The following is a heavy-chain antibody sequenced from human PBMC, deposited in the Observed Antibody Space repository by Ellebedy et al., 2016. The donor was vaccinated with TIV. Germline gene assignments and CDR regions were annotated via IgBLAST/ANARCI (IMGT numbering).Heavy chain of an antibody. CDR3: AGYSSIPPKGNF. D-gene: IGHD6-13*01. J-gene: IGHJ4*02. V-gene: IGHV3-53*01. CDR2: IYSVGST. CDR1: GFTVSSNY. Sequence: PGGSLRLSCAASGFTVSSNYVSWVRQAPGKGLEWVSVIYSVGSTYYADYLKGRFTISRDISKNTLYLQMNSLRVEDTAVYFCAGYSSIPPKGNFWGQGTLVTVSS.